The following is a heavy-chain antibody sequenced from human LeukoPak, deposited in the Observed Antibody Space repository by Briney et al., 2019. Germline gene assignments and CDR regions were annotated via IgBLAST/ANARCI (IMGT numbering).Heavy chain of an antibody. D-gene: IGHD6-19*01. J-gene: IGHJ4*02. Sequence: PGGSLRLSCAASGFTFSDYTMNWVRQAPGKGLEWVSSISPSGSSTWHADSVKGRFTISRDNSKNTLYLQMNTLRAEDTAVHYCAKDRNSSGWYERNYWGQGTLVTVSS. CDR2: ISPSGSST. CDR1: GFTFSDYT. V-gene: IGHV3-23*01. CDR3: AKDRNSSGWYERNY.